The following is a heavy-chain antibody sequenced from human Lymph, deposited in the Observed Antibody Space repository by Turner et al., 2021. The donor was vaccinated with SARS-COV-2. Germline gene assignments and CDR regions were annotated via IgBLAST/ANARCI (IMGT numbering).Heavy chain of an antibody. CDR3: ARGSAGGDV. D-gene: IGHD6-13*01. V-gene: IGHV3-33*01. CDR2: IWSEGSNK. J-gene: IGHJ6*02. CDR1: GFTVRSYG. Sequence: VQLVESGGGVVQPGRSLRLPCAAAGFTVRSYGMPWVRQAQGKGLEWVALIWSEGSNKYYADSVNGRFTISRDNSKNTLYLQMNSLRAEDTAVYYCARGSAGGDVWGQGTTVTVSS.